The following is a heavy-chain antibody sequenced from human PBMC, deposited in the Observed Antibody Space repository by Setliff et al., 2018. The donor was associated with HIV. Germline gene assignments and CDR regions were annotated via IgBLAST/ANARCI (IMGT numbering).Heavy chain of an antibody. Sequence: ASVKVSCKTSGYTFINYDINWVRQAPGQGLEWMGYINPNTGNPTYAQGFTGRFVFSVDTPVSTAYLQIFSLKAEDTAVYYCTRDHTPPPNYDFWSGQIDLRNIFYYMDVWGTGTPVTVSS. CDR1: GYTFINYD. CDR3: TRDHTPPPNYDFWSGQIDLRNIFYYMDV. J-gene: IGHJ6*03. D-gene: IGHD3-3*01. V-gene: IGHV7-4-1*01. CDR2: INPNTGNP.